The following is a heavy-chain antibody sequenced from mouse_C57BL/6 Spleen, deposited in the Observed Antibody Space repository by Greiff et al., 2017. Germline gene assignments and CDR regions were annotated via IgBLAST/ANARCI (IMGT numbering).Heavy chain of an antibody. J-gene: IGHJ2*01. CDR1: GYTFTSYW. V-gene: IGHV1-59*01. Sequence: QVQLQQPGAELVRPGTSVKLSCKASGYTFTSYWMHWVKQRPGQGLEWIGVIDPSDSYTNYNQKFKGKATLTVDTSSSTAYMQLSSLTSEDSAVYYCAREEIFLDYWGQGTTLTVSS. CDR2: IDPSDSYT. CDR3: AREEIFLDY.